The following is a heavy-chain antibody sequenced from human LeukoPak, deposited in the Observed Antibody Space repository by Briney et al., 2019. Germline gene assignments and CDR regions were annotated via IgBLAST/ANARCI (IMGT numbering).Heavy chain of an antibody. Sequence: ASVKVSCKASGYTFTSYYMHWVRQGPGQGLGWMGIINPSGGSTSYAQKFQGRVTMTRDTSTSTVYMELSSLRSEDTAVYYCARDAAEGYFDYWGQGTLDTVSS. CDR1: GYTFTSYY. D-gene: IGHD6-25*01. CDR2: INPSGGST. V-gene: IGHV1-46*01. J-gene: IGHJ4*02. CDR3: ARDAAEGYFDY.